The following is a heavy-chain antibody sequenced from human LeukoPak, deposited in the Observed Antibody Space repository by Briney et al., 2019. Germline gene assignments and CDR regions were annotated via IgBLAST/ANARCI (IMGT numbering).Heavy chain of an antibody. Sequence: PSETLSLTCTVSGGSISSSSYYWGWIRQPPGKGLEWIGSIYYSGSTYCNPSLKSRVTISVDTSKNQFSLKLSSVTAADTAVYYCARPAAPFAWFDPWGQGTLVTVSS. D-gene: IGHD6-6*01. V-gene: IGHV4-39*01. J-gene: IGHJ5*02. CDR2: IYYSGST. CDR3: ARPAAPFAWFDP. CDR1: GGSISSSSYY.